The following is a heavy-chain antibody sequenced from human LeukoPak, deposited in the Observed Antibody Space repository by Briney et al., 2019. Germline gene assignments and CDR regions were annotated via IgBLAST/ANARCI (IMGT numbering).Heavy chain of an antibody. V-gene: IGHV3-33*07. Sequence: GGSLRLSCAASGFIFNKHAMSWVRQAPGKGLEWLAVIWYDGSKKYYTDSVKGRFTVSRDNSRKMLYLQMNSLRAEDTAVYYCARNTAQSAFDIWGQGTMVTVSS. CDR2: IWYDGSKK. CDR1: GFIFNKHA. CDR3: ARNTAQSAFDI. D-gene: IGHD5-18*01. J-gene: IGHJ3*02.